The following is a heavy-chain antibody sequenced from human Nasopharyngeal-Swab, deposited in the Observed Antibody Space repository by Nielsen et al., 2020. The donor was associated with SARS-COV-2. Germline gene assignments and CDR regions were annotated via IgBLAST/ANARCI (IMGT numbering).Heavy chain of an antibody. CDR1: GFTFSSYG. D-gene: IGHD3-10*01. CDR2: ISYDGSNK. CDR3: AKGTITMVRGVIGWFDP. Sequence: GGPLRLYCAASGFTFSSYGMHWVRQAPGKGLEWVAVISYDGSNKYYADSVKGRFAISRDNSKNTLYLQMNSLRAEDTAVYYCAKGTITMVRGVIGWFDPWGQGTLVTVSS. J-gene: IGHJ5*02. V-gene: IGHV3-30*18.